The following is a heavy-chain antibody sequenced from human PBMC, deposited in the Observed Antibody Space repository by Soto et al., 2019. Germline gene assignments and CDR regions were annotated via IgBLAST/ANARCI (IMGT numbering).Heavy chain of an antibody. J-gene: IGHJ5*02. Sequence: EVQLVESGGGLVQPGGSLRLSCAASKFTFSSYSMNWVRQAPGKGLEWVSHISSSSSTIYYADSVKGRFTISRDNAKNSLYLKMSSLRAEDTAVYYCARVAQYCSSNSCYFWFDPWGQGTLVTVSS. D-gene: IGHD2-2*01. CDR1: KFTFSSYS. CDR2: ISSSSSTI. CDR3: ARVAQYCSSNSCYFWFDP. V-gene: IGHV3-48*01.